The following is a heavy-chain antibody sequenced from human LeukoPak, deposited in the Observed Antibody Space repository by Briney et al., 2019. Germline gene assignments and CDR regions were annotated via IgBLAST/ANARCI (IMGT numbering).Heavy chain of an antibody. J-gene: IGHJ4*02. Sequence: SETLSLTCTVSGGSISNYYWSWVRQPPGKGLEWIAYIHYSGTTNYNPSLKSRVTISADASKNQFSLKLTSVTAADTAVYYCARAYTTSSATLGYWGQGTLVTVSS. D-gene: IGHD6-6*01. CDR2: IHYSGTT. CDR3: ARAYTTSSATLGY. CDR1: GGSISNYY. V-gene: IGHV4-59*01.